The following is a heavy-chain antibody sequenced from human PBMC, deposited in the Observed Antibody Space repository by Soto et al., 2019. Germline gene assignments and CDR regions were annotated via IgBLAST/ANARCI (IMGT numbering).Heavy chain of an antibody. CDR1: GYTFTGYY. D-gene: IGHD5-18*01. CDR3: ARDQDVDTAMVIRDY. Sequence: EASVKVSCKASGYTFTGYYMHWVRQAPGQGLEWMGWINPNSGGTNYAQKFQGRVTMTRDTSISTAYMELSRLRSDDTAVYYCARDQDVDTAMVIRDYWGQGTLVTVSS. CDR2: INPNSGGT. V-gene: IGHV1-2*02. J-gene: IGHJ4*02.